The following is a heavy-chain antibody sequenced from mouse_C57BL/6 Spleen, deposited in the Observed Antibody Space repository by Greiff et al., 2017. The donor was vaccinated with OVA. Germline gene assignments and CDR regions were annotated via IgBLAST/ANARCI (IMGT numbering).Heavy chain of an antibody. D-gene: IGHD2-10*02. CDR1: GYTFTDYY. J-gene: IGHJ4*01. CDR3: AVWYYAMDD. Sequence: EVQLQQSGPELVKPGASVKLSCKASGYTFTDYYMDWVKQSHGKSLEWIGDINPNNGGTNYNQKFKGKATLTVDKSSSTAYMELRSLTSDDAAVYYCAVWYYAMDDWGQGTSVTVSS. CDR2: INPNNGGT. V-gene: IGHV1-18*01.